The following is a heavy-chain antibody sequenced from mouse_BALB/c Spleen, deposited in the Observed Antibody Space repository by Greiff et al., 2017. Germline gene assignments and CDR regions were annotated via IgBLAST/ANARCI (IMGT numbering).Heavy chain of an antibody. CDR2: ISSGGGST. CDR3: ARQDAMDY. V-gene: IGHV5-12-1*01. Sequence: EVQLVESGGGLVKPGGSLKLSCAASGFAFSSYDMSWVRQTPEKRLEWVAYISSGGGSTYYPDTVKGRFTISRDNAKNTLYLQMSSLKSEDTAMYYCARQDAMDYWGQGTSVTVSS. J-gene: IGHJ4*01. CDR1: GFAFSSYD.